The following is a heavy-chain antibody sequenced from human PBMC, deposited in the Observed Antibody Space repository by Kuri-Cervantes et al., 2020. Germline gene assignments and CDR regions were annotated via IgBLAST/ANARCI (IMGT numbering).Heavy chain of an antibody. D-gene: IGHD3-22*01. CDR3: AREGGSGSYYEGFDY. CDR2: ISDNSKHI. Sequence: GESLKISCVAPEFTFSSFSMNWVRQAPGKGLEWVSSISDNSKHIYYAESVRGRFTISRDNAKNSLYLQMNNLEAGDTAFYYCAREGGSGSYYEGFDYWGQGTLVTVSS. CDR1: EFTFSSFS. V-gene: IGHV3-21*03. J-gene: IGHJ4*02.